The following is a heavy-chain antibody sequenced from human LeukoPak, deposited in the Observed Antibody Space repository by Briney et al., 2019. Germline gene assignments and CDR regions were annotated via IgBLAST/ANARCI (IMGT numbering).Heavy chain of an antibody. D-gene: IGHD1-14*01. Sequence: ASVKVSCKGSGFTFTNYYIHWVRQAPGQGLEWMGWINPNSGGTNYAQKFQGRVTMTRGTSISTAYMELSRLRSDDTAVYFCARVVSGTGGPPYLHDWFDPWGQGTLVTVSS. CDR2: INPNSGGT. CDR3: ARVVSGTGGPPYLHDWFDP. J-gene: IGHJ5*02. CDR1: GFTFTNYY. V-gene: IGHV1-2*02.